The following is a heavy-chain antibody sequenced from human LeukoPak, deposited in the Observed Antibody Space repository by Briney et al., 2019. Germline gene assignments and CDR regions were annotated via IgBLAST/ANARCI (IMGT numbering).Heavy chain of an antibody. CDR1: GFTFSSYS. Sequence: GGSLRLSCAASGFTFSSYSMNWVRQAPGKGLEWVSSISNSSYIYYADSVKGRFTISRDNAKNSLYLQMNSLRAEDTAVYYCVGSWTPRGYWGQGTLVTVSS. CDR3: VGSWTPRGY. CDR2: ISNSSYI. J-gene: IGHJ4*02. V-gene: IGHV3-21*01. D-gene: IGHD6-13*01.